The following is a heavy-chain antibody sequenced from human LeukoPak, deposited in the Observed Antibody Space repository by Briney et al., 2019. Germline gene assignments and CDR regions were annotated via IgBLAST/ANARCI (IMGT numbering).Heavy chain of an antibody. CDR1: GFTFSNHA. Sequence: GGSLRLSCATSGFTFSNHAMHWVRQATGKGLEWVSAIGTAGDTFYPGSVKGRFTISRENAKNSLSLQINSLKAEDTAVYYCVRQQTSHGNFDYWGQGTLVTVSS. V-gene: IGHV3-13*01. J-gene: IGHJ4*02. CDR2: IGTAGDT. D-gene: IGHD1-26*01. CDR3: VRQQTSHGNFDY.